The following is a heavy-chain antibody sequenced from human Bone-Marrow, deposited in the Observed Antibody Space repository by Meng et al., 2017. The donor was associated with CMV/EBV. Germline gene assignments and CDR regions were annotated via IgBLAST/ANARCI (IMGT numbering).Heavy chain of an antibody. D-gene: IGHD6-6*01. CDR1: GFTLRNFG. CDR3: ARDGAYSSSPFGYYGMDV. J-gene: IGHJ6*02. CDR2: ISSSCSTI. Sequence: GESLKISCAASGFTLRNFGMHWVRQAPGKGLEWVSYISSSCSTIYYAGSVKGRFTISRDNAKNSLYLQMNSLRAEDTAVYYCARDGAYSSSPFGYYGMDVWGQGTTVTVSS. V-gene: IGHV3-48*04.